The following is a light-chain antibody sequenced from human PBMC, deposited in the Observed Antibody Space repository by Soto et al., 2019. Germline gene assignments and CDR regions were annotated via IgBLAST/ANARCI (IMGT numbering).Light chain of an antibody. CDR1: DSDVGAYNY. CDR2: EVT. Sequence: QSVLTQPASVSESPGQSITISYTGTDSDVGAYNYVAWYQQHPDKAPKLLIFEVTKRPSGVSDRFSGSKSGNTASLTISGLQPEDEADYFCSSYTTTNTLLFGPGTKVTVL. V-gene: IGLV2-14*01. CDR3: SSYTTTNTLL. J-gene: IGLJ1*01.